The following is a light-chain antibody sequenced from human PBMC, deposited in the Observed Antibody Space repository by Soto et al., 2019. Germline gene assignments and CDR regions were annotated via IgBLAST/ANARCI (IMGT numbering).Light chain of an antibody. J-gene: IGKJ2*01. CDR2: GTS. CDR3: QQYNKWPYT. CDR1: QSVDRN. Sequence: EIGMTQSRVALSVSPGESAARACRASQSVDRNFAWYQQRPGQAPRVLIYGTSTRATGVPARFSGSGSGTDFTLTIRSLQSEDFAVYYCQQYNKWPYTFGQGTRLEIK. V-gene: IGKV3-15*01.